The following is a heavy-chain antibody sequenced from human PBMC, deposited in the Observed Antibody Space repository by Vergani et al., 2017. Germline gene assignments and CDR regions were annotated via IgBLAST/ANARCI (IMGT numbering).Heavy chain of an antibody. CDR2: IIPILGIA. CDR1: EGTFSSYA. Sequence: QVQLVQSGAEVKKPGSSVKVSCKASEGTFSSYAISWVRQSPGQGLEWMGRIIPILGIANYEQKFQGRFTITADKSTSTAYMELSSLRYEERAVYYCARGKGESRGSGSYRFDYWGQGTLVTVSS. D-gene: IGHD3-10*01. V-gene: IGHV1-69*04. CDR3: ARGKGESRGSGSYRFDY. J-gene: IGHJ4*02.